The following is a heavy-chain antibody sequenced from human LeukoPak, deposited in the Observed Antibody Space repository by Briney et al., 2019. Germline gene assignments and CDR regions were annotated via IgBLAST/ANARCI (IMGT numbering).Heavy chain of an antibody. J-gene: IGHJ1*01. Sequence: SQTLSLTCAISGDSVSSNSAAWNWIRQSPSRGLEWLGRTYYRSKWYNDYAVSVKSRITINPDTSKNQFSLQLNSVTPEDTAVYYCARGSVSEYSSSSAYFQHWGQGTPVTVSS. CDR1: GDSVSSNSAA. CDR3: ARGSVSEYSSSSAYFQH. V-gene: IGHV6-1*01. CDR2: TYYRSKWYN. D-gene: IGHD6-6*01.